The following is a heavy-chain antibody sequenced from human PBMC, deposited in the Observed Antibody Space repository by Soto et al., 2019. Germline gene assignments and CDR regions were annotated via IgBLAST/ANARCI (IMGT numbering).Heavy chain of an antibody. Sequence: QVQLVESGGGVVQPGRSLRLSCAASGFTFSSYGMHWVRQAPGKGLEWVAVISDDGSNKYYADSVKGRFTISRDNSKNTLYLQMNSLRAEDTAVYYCAKERYGQLWLEDYGMDVWGQGTTVTVSS. D-gene: IGHD5-18*01. CDR3: AKERYGQLWLEDYGMDV. CDR2: ISDDGSNK. J-gene: IGHJ6*02. V-gene: IGHV3-30*18. CDR1: GFTFSSYG.